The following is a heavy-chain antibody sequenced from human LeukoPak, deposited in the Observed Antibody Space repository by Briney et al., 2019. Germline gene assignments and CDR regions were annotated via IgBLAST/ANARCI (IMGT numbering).Heavy chain of an antibody. CDR1: GGSISSSNW. Sequence: SETLSLTCAVSGGSISSSNWWSWVRQPPGKGLEWIGEIYHSGSTNYNPSLKSRVTISVDTSKNQFSLKLSSVTAADTAVYYCARVLLGSAFDYWGQGTLVTVSS. J-gene: IGHJ4*02. CDR2: IYHSGST. CDR3: ARVLLGSAFDY. D-gene: IGHD2-15*01. V-gene: IGHV4-4*02.